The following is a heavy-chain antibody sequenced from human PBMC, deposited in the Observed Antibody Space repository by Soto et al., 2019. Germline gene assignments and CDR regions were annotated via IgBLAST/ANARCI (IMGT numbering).Heavy chain of an antibody. Sequence: GASVKVSCKASGYLFTTYAIHWVRQAPGQTPEWMGWINAGNGNTKFTEKFHRRVTITTDRSASTAYMELASLSSEDTAIYYCAKEVSRPQWSYAFDYWGQGTLVTVSS. CDR3: AKEVSRPQWSYAFDY. CDR1: GYLFTTYA. V-gene: IGHV1-3*01. CDR2: INAGNGNT. J-gene: IGHJ4*02. D-gene: IGHD2-15*01.